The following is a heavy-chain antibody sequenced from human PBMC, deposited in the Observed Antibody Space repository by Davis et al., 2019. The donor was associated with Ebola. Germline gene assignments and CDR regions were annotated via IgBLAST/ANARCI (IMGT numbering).Heavy chain of an antibody. CDR3: ARDLPGDRKAFDI. D-gene: IGHD7-27*01. CDR1: EYTFIKYA. V-gene: IGHV1-3*01. Sequence: ASVKVSCKASEYTFIKYAIHWVRQAPGQRLEWMGGINAGDGSTKYSENFQGRLAVTRDTSASTAYMELYSLRSEDTAVYYCARDLPGDRKAFDIWGQGTMVTVSS. CDR2: INAGDGST. J-gene: IGHJ3*02.